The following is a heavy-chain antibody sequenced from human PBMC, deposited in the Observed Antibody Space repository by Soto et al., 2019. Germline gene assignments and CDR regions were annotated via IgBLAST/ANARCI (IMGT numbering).Heavy chain of an antibody. CDR3: ARDVYYDSSGYYYYYYGMDV. J-gene: IGHJ6*02. V-gene: IGHV3-7*01. Sequence: GGSLRLSCAASGFTFSSYWMSWVRQAPGKGLEWVANIKQDGSEKYYVDSVKGRFTISRDNAKNSLYLQMNSLRAEDTAVYYCARDVYYDSSGYYYYYYGMDVWGQGTTVTVSS. CDR1: GFTFSSYW. CDR2: IKQDGSEK. D-gene: IGHD3-22*01.